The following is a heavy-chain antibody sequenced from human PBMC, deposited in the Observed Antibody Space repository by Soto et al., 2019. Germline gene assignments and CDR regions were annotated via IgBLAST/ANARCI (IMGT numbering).Heavy chain of an antibody. D-gene: IGHD6-19*01. CDR1: GYTFTSYA. Sequence: ASVEVSCKASGYTFTSYAIHWVRQAPGQRLEWMGRINAGNGDTKYSQKFQGRVTITRDTSASTAYMELSSLRSEDTAVYYCARRPPGYSIGWYLDYWGQGTLLTV. CDR3: ARRPPGYSIGWYLDY. J-gene: IGHJ4*02. CDR2: INAGNGDT. V-gene: IGHV1-3*01.